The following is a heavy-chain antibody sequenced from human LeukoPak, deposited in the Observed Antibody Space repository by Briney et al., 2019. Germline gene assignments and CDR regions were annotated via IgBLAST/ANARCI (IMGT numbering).Heavy chain of an antibody. CDR3: ASALGYGDYVFDY. Sequence: GRSLRLSCAASRFTFSSYAMHWVRQAPGKGLEWVAVISYDGSNKYYADSVKGRFTISRDNSKNTLYLQMNSLRAEDTAVYYCASALGYGDYVFDYWGQGTLVTVSS. CDR1: RFTFSSYA. D-gene: IGHD4-17*01. CDR2: ISYDGSNK. V-gene: IGHV3-30-3*01. J-gene: IGHJ4*02.